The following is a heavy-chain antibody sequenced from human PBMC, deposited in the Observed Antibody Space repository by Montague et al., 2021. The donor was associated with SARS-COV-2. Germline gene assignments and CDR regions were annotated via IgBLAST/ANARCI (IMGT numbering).Heavy chain of an antibody. Sequence: SETLSLTCAVYGGSFSDYYWTWIRQSPGKGLEWLGEVNHRGRINYNPSPKSRITISVDTSKNQFSLRLRSVTAADTAVYYCARGRVDTTMILVVFTGAAYYFDSWGQGTLVSVSS. J-gene: IGHJ4*02. CDR2: VNHRGRI. CDR1: GGSFSDYY. CDR3: ARGRVDTTMILVVFTGAAYYFDS. V-gene: IGHV4-34*01. D-gene: IGHD3-22*01.